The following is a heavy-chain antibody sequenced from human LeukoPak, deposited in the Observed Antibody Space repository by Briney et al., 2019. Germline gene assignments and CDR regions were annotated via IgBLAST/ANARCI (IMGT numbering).Heavy chain of an antibody. Sequence: SETLSLTCTVSGGSISIYYSSWIRQPPGKGLGWIGYIYYSGSTNNNPSLKSRVAISVDTSKNQFSLKLSSVTAADTAVYYCARDGGYDYAAFDIWGQGTMVTVSS. D-gene: IGHD5-12*01. CDR3: ARDGGYDYAAFDI. J-gene: IGHJ3*02. V-gene: IGHV4-59*01. CDR2: IYYSGST. CDR1: GGSISIYY.